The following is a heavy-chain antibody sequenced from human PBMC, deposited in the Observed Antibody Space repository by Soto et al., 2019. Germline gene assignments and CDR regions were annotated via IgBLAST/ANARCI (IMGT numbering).Heavy chain of an antibody. CDR3: ARAVGPFDY. V-gene: IGHV3-33*01. Sequence: GGSLRLSCAASGFTFSTYVMHWVRQAPGEGLEWVAVIWYDGSNKYYADSVKGRFTISRDNSRDTLYLQMNSLRAEDTAVYYCARAVGPFDYWGQGTLVTVSS. CDR1: GFTFSTYV. CDR2: IWYDGSNK. J-gene: IGHJ4*02.